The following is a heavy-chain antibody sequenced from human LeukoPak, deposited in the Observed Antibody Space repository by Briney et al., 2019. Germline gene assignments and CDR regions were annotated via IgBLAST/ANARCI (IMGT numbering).Heavy chain of an antibody. Sequence: GGSLRLSCAASGLAVSGSYMSWVRQVPGKGLEWVSCIYGADTIYYADFVKDRFSISRDSNRNILYLQMNSLRAEDTAVYYCARGARGAYFDFWGQGTLVTVSS. CDR2: IYGADTI. CDR1: GLAVSGSY. D-gene: IGHD4/OR15-4a*01. CDR3: ARGARGAYFDF. J-gene: IGHJ4*02. V-gene: IGHV3-66*01.